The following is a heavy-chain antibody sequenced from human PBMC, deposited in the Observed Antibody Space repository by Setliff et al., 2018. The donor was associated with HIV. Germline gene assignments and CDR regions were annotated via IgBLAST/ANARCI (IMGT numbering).Heavy chain of an antibody. CDR3: ARDGAYNIFTGLVAFDY. CDR2: ISSSDNTM. CDR1: GFTFSDFS. Sequence: KPGGSLRLSCAASGFTFSDFSMSWIRQAPGKGLEWISYISSSDNTMYYADSVKGRFTISRDNAKNSLFLQLNSLRAEDAAAYYCARDGAYNIFTGLVAFDYWGQGTLVTVSS. V-gene: IGHV3-11*04. D-gene: IGHD3-9*01. J-gene: IGHJ4*02.